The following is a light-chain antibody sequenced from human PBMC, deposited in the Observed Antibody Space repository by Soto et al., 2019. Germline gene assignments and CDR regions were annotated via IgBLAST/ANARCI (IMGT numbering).Light chain of an antibody. CDR3: QQSYITPYT. CDR1: QSISVH. V-gene: IGKV1-39*01. Sequence: DIQMTQSPSSLSASVGDTVTITCRASQSISVHLNWYQQKGGKVPKLLIYAASNLYSWVPSRFSGSGSETAFALTISSLQTEDFATYYCQQSYITPYTFGQGTRLEIK. CDR2: AAS. J-gene: IGKJ2*01.